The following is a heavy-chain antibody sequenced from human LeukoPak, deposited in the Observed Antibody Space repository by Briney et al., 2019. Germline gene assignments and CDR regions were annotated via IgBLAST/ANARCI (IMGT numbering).Heavy chain of an antibody. D-gene: IGHD3-10*01. CDR3: AKGHYYGSGSLDY. V-gene: IGHV3-23*01. J-gene: IGHJ4*02. CDR2: ISDNSGST. CDR1: GFSFRSYA. Sequence: GGSLRLSCVASGFSFRSYAMNWVRQAPEKGLEWVSSISDNSGSTYYADSVKGRFTISRDNSKNTLYLQMNSLRAEDTAVYYCAKGHYYGSGSLDYWGQGTLVTVSS.